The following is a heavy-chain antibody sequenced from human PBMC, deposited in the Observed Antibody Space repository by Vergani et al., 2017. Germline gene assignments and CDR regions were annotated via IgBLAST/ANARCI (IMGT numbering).Heavy chain of an antibody. CDR2: ISYDGSNK. Sequence: QVQLVESGGGVVQPGRSLRLSCAASGFTFSSYAMHWVRQAPGKGLERVAVISYDGSNKYYADSVKGRFTISRDNSKNTLYLQMNSLRAEDTAVYYCARETPFNNAFDIWGQGTMVTVSS. J-gene: IGHJ3*02. CDR1: GFTFSSYA. V-gene: IGHV3-30-3*01. CDR3: ARETPFNNAFDI.